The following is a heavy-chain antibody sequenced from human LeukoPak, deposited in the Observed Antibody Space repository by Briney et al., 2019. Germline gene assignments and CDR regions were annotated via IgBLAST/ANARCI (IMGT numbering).Heavy chain of an antibody. CDR3: ARPRAGSYPY. D-gene: IGHD3-10*01. J-gene: IGHJ4*02. V-gene: IGHV1-8*01. CDR2: MNPNSGNR. CDR1: GYTFTSYD. Sequence: ASVKVSCKASGYTFTSYDINWVRQATGQGLEWMGWMNPNSGNRGYAQKFQGRVTITRDTSISTAYMELSRLRSEDTAVYYCARPRAGSYPYWGQGTLVTVSS.